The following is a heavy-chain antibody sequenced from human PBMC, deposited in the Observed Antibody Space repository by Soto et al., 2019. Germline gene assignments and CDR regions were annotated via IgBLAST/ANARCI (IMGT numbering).Heavy chain of an antibody. CDR3: AGLRGYAGSPIDY. V-gene: IGHV4-59*01. CDR2: ISHSGNT. CDR1: GGSIISGY. D-gene: IGHD2-15*01. J-gene: IGHJ4*02. Sequence: SETVSLTXTVSGGSIISGYWSWIRQPPGKGLEWIGYISHSGNTNYNPSVKSRVTLSVDTPKNQFSLRLSSVTTADTAVYYCAGLRGYAGSPIDYWGQGTLVTVSS.